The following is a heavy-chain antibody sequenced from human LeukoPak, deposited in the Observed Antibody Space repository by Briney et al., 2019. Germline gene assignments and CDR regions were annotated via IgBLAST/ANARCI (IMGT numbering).Heavy chain of an antibody. V-gene: IGHV3-33*01. D-gene: IGHD1-26*01. CDR2: IWYDGSNK. Sequence: PGGSLRLSCAASGFTFCSYGMHWVRQAPGKGLEWVAVIWYDGSNKYYADSVKGRFTISRDNFKNTLYLQMNSLRAEDTAVYYCAREWDSKKKGIDYWGQGTLVTVSS. CDR3: AREWDSKKKGIDY. CDR1: GFTFCSYG. J-gene: IGHJ4*02.